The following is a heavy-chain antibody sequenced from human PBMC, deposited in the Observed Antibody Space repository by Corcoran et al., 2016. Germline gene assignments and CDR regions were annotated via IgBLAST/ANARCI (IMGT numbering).Heavy chain of an antibody. CDR2: MYSSGVR. CDR3: ARGKGHNPYYFDY. V-gene: IGHV4-59*01. Sequence: QVQLQESGPGLVKPSETLSLICTVSDGSISGYYWSWIRQPPGKGLEWIGYMYSSGVRDYNPSLKSRVTISIDTSKNQFSLKVRSVTAADTAVYYWARGKGHNPYYFDYWGQGTLVTVSS. J-gene: IGHJ4*02. CDR1: DGSISGYY.